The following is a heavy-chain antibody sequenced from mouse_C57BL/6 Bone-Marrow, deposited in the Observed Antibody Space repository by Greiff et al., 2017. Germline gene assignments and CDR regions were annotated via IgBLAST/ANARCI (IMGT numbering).Heavy chain of an antibody. Sequence: QVQLQQPGAELVRPGSSVKLSCKASGYTFTSYWMDWVKQRPGQGLEWIGNIYPSDSETHYNQKFKDKATLTVDKSSSTAYMQLSCLTSEDSAVYYCARSYRFDYWGQGTTLTVSS. D-gene: IGHD2-14*01. CDR1: GYTFTSYW. V-gene: IGHV1-61*01. J-gene: IGHJ2*01. CDR2: IYPSDSET. CDR3: ARSYRFDY.